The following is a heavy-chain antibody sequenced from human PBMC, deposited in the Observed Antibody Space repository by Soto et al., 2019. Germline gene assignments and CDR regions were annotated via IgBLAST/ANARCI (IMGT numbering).Heavy chain of an antibody. J-gene: IGHJ6*01. CDR1: GFTFSSYG. D-gene: IGHD3-9*01. CDR3: ARDILAGYAVPGDYYGMDV. Sequence: VQLVESGGGVVQPGRSLRLSCAASGFTFSSYGMHWVRQAPGKGLEWVSYISSSGSTIYYADSVKGRFTISRDNAKNSLYLQMNSLRAEDTAVYYCARDILAGYAVPGDYYGMDVWGQGTTVTVSS. V-gene: IGHV3-48*04. CDR2: ISSSGSTI.